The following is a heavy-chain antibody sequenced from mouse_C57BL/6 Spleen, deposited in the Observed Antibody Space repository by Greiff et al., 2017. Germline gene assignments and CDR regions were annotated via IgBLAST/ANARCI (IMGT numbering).Heavy chain of an antibody. V-gene: IGHV1-64*01. J-gene: IGHJ4*01. D-gene: IGHD2-4*01. CDR2: IHPNSGST. CDR3: AREYYDYDEGYAMDY. CDR1: GYTFTSYW. Sequence: QVQLQQPGAELVKPGASVKLSCKASGYTFTSYWMHWVKQRPGQGLEWIGMIHPNSGSTNYNEKFKSKATLTVDKSSSTAYMQLSSLTSEDAAVYYYAREYYDYDEGYAMDYWGQGTSVTVSS.